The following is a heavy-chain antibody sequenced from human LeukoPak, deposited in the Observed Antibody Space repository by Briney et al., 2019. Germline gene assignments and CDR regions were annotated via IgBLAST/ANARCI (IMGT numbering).Heavy chain of an antibody. J-gene: IGHJ4*02. CDR3: ARQTTVATDC. Sequence: GGSLRLSCAASGFTFSSYGMHWVRQAPGKGLEWVALIWFDGSNKYYADSVKGRYTISRDNSNNTLYLQMNSLRVEDTAVYYCARQTTVATDCWGQGTLVTVSS. V-gene: IGHV3-33*01. CDR1: GFTFSSYG. CDR2: IWFDGSNK. D-gene: IGHD4-23*01.